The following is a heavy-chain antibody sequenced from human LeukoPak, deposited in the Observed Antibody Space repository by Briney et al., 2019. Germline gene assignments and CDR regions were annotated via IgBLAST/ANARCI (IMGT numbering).Heavy chain of an antibody. CDR1: GYTFTGYY. CDR2: INPNSGGT. V-gene: IGHV1-2*02. CDR3: AREGYCSSTSCYGVDP. J-gene: IGHJ5*02. Sequence: ASVKVSCKASGYTFTGYYVHWVRQAPGQGLEWMGWINPNSGGTNYEQKFQGRVTMTRDTSIGTAYMELSRLRSDDTAVYYCAREGYCSSTSCYGVDPWGQGTLVTVSS. D-gene: IGHD2-2*01.